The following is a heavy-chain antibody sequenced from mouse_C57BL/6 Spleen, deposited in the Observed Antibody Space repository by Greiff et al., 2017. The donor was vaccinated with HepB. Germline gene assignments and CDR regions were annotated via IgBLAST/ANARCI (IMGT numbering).Heavy chain of an antibody. CDR3: ARRLTGPYYFDY. J-gene: IGHJ2*01. D-gene: IGHD4-1*01. CDR2: ISDGGSYT. V-gene: IGHV5-4*03. Sequence: EVKLMESGGGLVKPGGSLKLSCAASGFTFSSYAMSWVRQTPEKRLEWVATISDGGSYTYYPDNVKGRFTISRDNAKNNLYLQMSHLKSEDTAMYYCARRLTGPYYFDYWGQGTTLTVSS. CDR1: GFTFSSYA.